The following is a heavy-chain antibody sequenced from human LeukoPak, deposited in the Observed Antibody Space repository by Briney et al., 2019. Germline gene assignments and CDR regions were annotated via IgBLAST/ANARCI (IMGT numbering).Heavy chain of an antibody. CDR1: GYIFTSYG. CDR2: ISPLNGKT. CDR3: ARELWCSDGNCYLNAFDI. D-gene: IGHD2-15*01. J-gene: IGHJ3*02. V-gene: IGHV1-18*01. Sequence: ASVKVSCKISGYIFTSYGIIWVRQAPGQGLEWMAYISPLNGKTRYAQKVQGRVTVTTDTSVSTAYMELRSLTFDDTAVYFCARELWCSDGNCYLNAFDIWGQGTMVTVFS.